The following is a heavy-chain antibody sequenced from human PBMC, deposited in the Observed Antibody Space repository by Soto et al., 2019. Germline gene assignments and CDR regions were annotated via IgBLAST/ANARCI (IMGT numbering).Heavy chain of an antibody. CDR3: ARGSFSSSSSWFDP. Sequence: LSLTFTVSGGSISSGGYYWSWIRQHPGKVLEWIGYIYYSGRTYYNPSLHSRVSIAVDTTENQFSLKLTSVTAADTSVYYCARGSFSSSSSWFDPWGRGTLVTVS. V-gene: IGHV4-31*03. CDR2: IYYSGRT. CDR1: GGSISSGGYY. D-gene: IGHD6-6*01. J-gene: IGHJ5*02.